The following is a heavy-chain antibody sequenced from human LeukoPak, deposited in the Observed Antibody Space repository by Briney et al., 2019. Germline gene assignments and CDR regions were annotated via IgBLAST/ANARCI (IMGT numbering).Heavy chain of an antibody. CDR1: GFTFSTYW. CDR2: VNGNGRST. CDR3: AREVLGDFDY. V-gene: IGHV3-74*01. J-gene: IGHJ4*02. D-gene: IGHD3-3*01. Sequence: GGSLRLTCAASGFTFSTYWMHWVRQAPGKGLVWVSRVNGNGRSTNYADSVKGRFTISRDNAKNTLYLQMNSLRAEDTAVYYCAREVLGDFDYWGQGTLVTVSS.